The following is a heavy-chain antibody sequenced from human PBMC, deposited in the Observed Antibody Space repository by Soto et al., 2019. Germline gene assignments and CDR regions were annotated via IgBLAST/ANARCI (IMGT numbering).Heavy chain of an antibody. D-gene: IGHD3-9*01. V-gene: IGHV3-30-3*01. J-gene: IGHJ3*02. CDR2: ISYDGSNK. CDR3: ARETNYDTVTGYPPGDAFDI. Sequence: PGGSLRLSCAASGFTFSSYAMHWVRQAPGKGLEWVAVISYDGSNKYYADSVKGRFTISRDNSKNTLYLQMNSLRAEDTAVYYCARETNYDTVTGYPPGDAFDIWGQGTMVTVSS. CDR1: GFTFSSYA.